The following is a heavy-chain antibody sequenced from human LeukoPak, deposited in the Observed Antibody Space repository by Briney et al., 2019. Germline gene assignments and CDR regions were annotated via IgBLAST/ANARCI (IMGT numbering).Heavy chain of an antibody. J-gene: IGHJ3*02. V-gene: IGHV4-59*12. CDR2: IYYSGST. Sequence: SETLSLTCTVSGGSINSYCWSWIRQPPGKGLEWIGYIYYSGSTNYNPSLKSRVTISVDTSKNQFSLKLSSVTAADTAVYYCARAQGRLIEDYDSSGYYSVYAFDIWGQGTMVTVSS. CDR1: GGSINSYC. CDR3: ARAQGRLIEDYDSSGYYSVYAFDI. D-gene: IGHD3-22*01.